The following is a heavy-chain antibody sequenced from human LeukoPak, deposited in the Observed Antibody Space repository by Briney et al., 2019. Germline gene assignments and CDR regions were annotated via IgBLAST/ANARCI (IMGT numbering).Heavy chain of an antibody. CDR1: GGSISSGSYY. V-gene: IGHV4-39*01. CDR2: IYYSGNT. D-gene: IGHD4-23*01. Sequence: PSETLSLTCTVSGGSISSGSYYWGWIRQPPGKGLEWIGSIYYSGNTYYSPSLKSRVTISVDTSRNQFSLRLSSVTAADTAVYYCARQGNSVYFQHWGQGTLVTVSS. CDR3: ARQGNSVYFQH. J-gene: IGHJ1*01.